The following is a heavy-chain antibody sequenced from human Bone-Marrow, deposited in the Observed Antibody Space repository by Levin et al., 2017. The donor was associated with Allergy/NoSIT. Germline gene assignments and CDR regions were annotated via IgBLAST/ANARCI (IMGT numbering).Heavy chain of an antibody. CDR3: ARVRTTTYSYGYGEFDN. CDR2: ISPTTGTI. CDR1: GFTFTAYS. D-gene: IGHD5-18*01. Sequence: PGGSLRLSCRASGFTFTAYSMTWVRQVPGKGLEWVSYISPTTGTIYYADSVRGRFTISSDNGKSSVYLQMNSLRAEDTAVYYCARVRTTTYSYGYGEFDNWGQGTLVTVSS. V-gene: IGHV3-48*01. J-gene: IGHJ4*02.